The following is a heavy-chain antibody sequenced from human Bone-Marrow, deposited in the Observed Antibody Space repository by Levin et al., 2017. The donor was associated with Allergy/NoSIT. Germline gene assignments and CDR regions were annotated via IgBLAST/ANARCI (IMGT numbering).Heavy chain of an antibody. CDR3: TTSRPPHYYDSSGSYGGIDY. D-gene: IGHD3-22*01. CDR2: IKSTSDGGTT. J-gene: IGHJ4*02. V-gene: IGHV3-15*01. CDR1: GFTFSHAW. Sequence: AGGSLRLSCVVSGFTFSHAWMAWVRQAPGKGLEWVAHIKSTSDGGTTDYAAPVKGRFIISRDDSKDTLYLQVNSLKTEDTAVYYCTTSRPPHYYDSSGSYGGIDYWGQGTLVTVSS.